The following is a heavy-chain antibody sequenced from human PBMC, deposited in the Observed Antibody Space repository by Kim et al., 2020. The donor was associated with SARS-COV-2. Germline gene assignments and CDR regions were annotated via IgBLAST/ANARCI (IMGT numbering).Heavy chain of an antibody. CDR3: ARGSISMKVVKY. Sequence: YADSWKGRFTIARDNDKSSVYLQMNSLSVEDTAGYYCARGSISMKVVKYWGQGTLVTVSS. D-gene: IGHD3-22*01. V-gene: IGHV3-7*01. J-gene: IGHJ4*02.